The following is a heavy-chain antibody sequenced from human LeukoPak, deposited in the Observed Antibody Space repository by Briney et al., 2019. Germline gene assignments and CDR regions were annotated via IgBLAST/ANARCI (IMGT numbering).Heavy chain of an antibody. J-gene: IGHJ4*02. Sequence: ASVKVSCKASGYTFTSYDINWVRQATGQGLEWMGWMNPNSGNTGYAQKFQGRVTITRDTSASTAYMELSSLTSEDTAVYYCARGRWSATTASYYLDFWGQGTLVTVSS. CDR3: ARGRWSATTASYYLDF. CDR1: GYTFTSYD. V-gene: IGHV1-8*01. D-gene: IGHD5-24*01. CDR2: MNPNSGNT.